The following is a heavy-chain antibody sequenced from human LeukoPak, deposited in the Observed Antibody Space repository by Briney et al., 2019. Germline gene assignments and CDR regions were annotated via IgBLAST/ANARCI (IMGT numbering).Heavy chain of an antibody. CDR1: GYSFTSYW. D-gene: IGHD3-10*01. V-gene: IGHV5-51*01. J-gene: IGHJ4*02. Sequence: PGESLKISCKGSGYSFTSYWIGWVRQMPGRGLEWMGIIYPGDSDTRYSPSFQGQVTFSADKSISTAYLQWSSLKASDTAMYYCARPVYGSGSYTYYFDYWGQGTLVTVSS. CDR3: ARPVYGSGSYTYYFDY. CDR2: IYPGDSDT.